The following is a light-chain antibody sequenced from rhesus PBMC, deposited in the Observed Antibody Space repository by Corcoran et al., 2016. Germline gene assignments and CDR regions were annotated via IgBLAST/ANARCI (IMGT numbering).Light chain of an antibody. J-gene: IGKJ4*01. V-gene: IGKV2-78*01. CDR2: LGS. CDR1: QSLLDSDGYTH. Sequence: DIVMTQTPLSLPVTPGEPASISCRSSQSLLDSDGYTHLHWYLQKPGQSPQLLVYLGSNRASGVPDRFSGSGSGTEFTLKSSRVETEDVGVYYCMQTLQTPLTFGGGTKVELK. CDR3: MQTLQTPLT.